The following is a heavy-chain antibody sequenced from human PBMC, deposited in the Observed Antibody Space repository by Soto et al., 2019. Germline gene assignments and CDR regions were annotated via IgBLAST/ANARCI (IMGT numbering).Heavy chain of an antibody. CDR1: GGSFSGYY. D-gene: IGHD3-10*01. Sequence: QVQLQQWGAGLLKPSETLSLTCAVYGGSFSGYYWSWIRQPPGKGLEWIGEINHSGSTNYNPSLKSRVTISVDTSKNQFPQKLSSVTAADTAVYYCARSRYYYGSGSYRTYYYGMDVWGQGTTVTVSS. J-gene: IGHJ6*02. CDR2: INHSGST. V-gene: IGHV4-34*01. CDR3: ARSRYYYGSGSYRTYYYGMDV.